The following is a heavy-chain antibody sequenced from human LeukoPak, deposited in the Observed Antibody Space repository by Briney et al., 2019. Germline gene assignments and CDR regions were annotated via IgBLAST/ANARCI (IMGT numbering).Heavy chain of an antibody. CDR3: ARDGYKTTNRAFDY. J-gene: IGHJ4*02. CDR1: GYTLTELS. CDR2: FDPEDGET. V-gene: IGHV1-24*01. Sequence: ASVKVSCKVSGYTLTELSMHWVRQAPGKGLEWMGGFDPEDGETIYAQKFQGRVTMTEDTSTDTAYMELSSLRSEDTAVYYCARDGYKTTNRAFDYWGQGTLVTVSS. D-gene: IGHD5-24*01.